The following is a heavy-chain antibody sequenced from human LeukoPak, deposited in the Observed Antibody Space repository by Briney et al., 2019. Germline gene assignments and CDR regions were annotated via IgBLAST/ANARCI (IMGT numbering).Heavy chain of an antibody. CDR3: ARARGAHGDDGPTLSS. V-gene: IGHV3-33*08. D-gene: IGHD4-17*01. CDR2: IWYDGSNK. Sequence: GRSLRLSCAASGLTFRNYGMHWVRQAPGKGLEWVAIIWYDGSNKYYADSVKGRFTISRDTSKNTVNLQMNSLRAEDTAVYYCARARGAHGDDGPTLSSWGQGTLVTVSS. J-gene: IGHJ5*02. CDR1: GLTFRNYG.